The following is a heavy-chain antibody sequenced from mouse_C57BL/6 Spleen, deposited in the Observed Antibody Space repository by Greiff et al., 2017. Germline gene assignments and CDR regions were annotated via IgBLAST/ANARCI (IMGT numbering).Heavy chain of an antibody. Sequence: EVQRVESGGGLVQPGGSLKLSCAASGFTFSDYGMHWVRQAPEKGLEWVAYISSGSSTIYYADTVKGRFTISRDNAKNTLFLQMTSLRSEDTAMYYCARGGVYAIDSWGQSASVTVSS. J-gene: IGHJ4*01. CDR1: GFTFSDYG. V-gene: IGHV5-17*01. CDR3: ARGGVYAIDS. CDR2: ISSGSSTI.